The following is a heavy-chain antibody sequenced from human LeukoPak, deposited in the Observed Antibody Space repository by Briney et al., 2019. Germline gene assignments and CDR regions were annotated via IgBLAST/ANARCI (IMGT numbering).Heavy chain of an antibody. V-gene: IGHV4-31*03. Sequence: SQTLSLTCTVSGGSITSDIFYWNWMRQHPGKGLEWIGSIHNSRGTSYNPSLESRLTISVDTSENQFFLKMSYVTAADTAMYCCGKVGGNSNCWGQGTLVTVSS. CDR2: IHNSRGT. CDR1: GGSITSDIFY. CDR3: GKVGGNSNC. J-gene: IGHJ4*02. D-gene: IGHD4-23*01.